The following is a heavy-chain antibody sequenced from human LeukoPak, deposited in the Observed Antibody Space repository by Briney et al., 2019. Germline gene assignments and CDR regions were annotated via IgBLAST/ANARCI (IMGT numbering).Heavy chain of an antibody. V-gene: IGHV3-21*01. D-gene: IGHD3-10*01. J-gene: IGHJ6*03. CDR1: GFTFSTYY. CDR2: IVISISYI. CDR3: ATDGSGSYYIHYYYYYMDV. Sequence: GGSLRLSCAASGFTFSTYYMNWVRQAPGKGLEWFSSIVISISYIYYADSVKGRFTISRDNAKNSLYLQMHSLRAEDTAVYYCATDGSGSYYIHYYYYYMDVWGKGTTVTVSS.